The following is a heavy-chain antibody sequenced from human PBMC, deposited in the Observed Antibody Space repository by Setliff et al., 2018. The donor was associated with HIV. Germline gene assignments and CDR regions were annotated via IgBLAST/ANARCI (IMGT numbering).Heavy chain of an antibody. CDR1: GGSFSDYY. D-gene: IGHD5-18*01. Sequence: SETLSLTCAVYGGSFSDYYWTWIRQSPGKGLEWIGEINHRGSTNYNPSLKSRVTISVDTSKNHFSLKLSSVTAADTAVYYCARDLSGYSYGSYYYYMDVWGKGTTVTVSS. V-gene: IGHV4-34*01. CDR3: ARDLSGYSYGSYYYYMDV. CDR2: INHRGST. J-gene: IGHJ6*03.